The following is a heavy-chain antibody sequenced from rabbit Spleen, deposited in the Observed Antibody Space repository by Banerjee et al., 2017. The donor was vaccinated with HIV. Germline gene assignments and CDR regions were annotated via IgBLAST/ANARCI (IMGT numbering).Heavy chain of an antibody. CDR2: IYPDGGRT. V-gene: IGHV1S47*01. CDR1: GIDFSGYG. J-gene: IGHJ4*01. D-gene: IGHD1-1*01. Sequence: QEQLVESGGGLVQPGGSLTLTCKASGIDFSGYGINWVRQAPGKGLEWIAFIYPDGGRTDYASWVNGRFTISLDNAQNTVDLKMTSLTAADTATYFCARHPSVSDFYFNLWGPGTLVTVS. CDR3: ARHPSVSDFYFNL.